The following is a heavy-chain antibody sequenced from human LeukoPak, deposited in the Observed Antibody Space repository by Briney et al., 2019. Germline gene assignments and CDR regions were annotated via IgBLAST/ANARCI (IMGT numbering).Heavy chain of an antibody. CDR2: INSDGSST. V-gene: IGHV3-74*01. D-gene: IGHD2-15*01. J-gene: IGHJ6*04. CDR3: ARVGRSHGMDV. CDR1: GFTFSSYW. Sequence: GGSLRLSCAASGFTFSSYWMHWVRQAPGKGLVWVSRINSDGSSTSYADSVKGRFTIPRDNAKNTLYLQMNSLRAEDTAVYYCARVGRSHGMDVWGKGTTVTVSS.